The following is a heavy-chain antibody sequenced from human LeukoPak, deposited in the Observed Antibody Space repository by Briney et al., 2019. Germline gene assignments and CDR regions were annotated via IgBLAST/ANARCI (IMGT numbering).Heavy chain of an antibody. D-gene: IGHD6-19*01. J-gene: IGHJ4*02. CDR1: EYSFTNYW. CDR3: ARGRAVAGSDFDF. V-gene: IGHV5-51*01. Sequence: GESLKISCQGSEYSFTNYWIGWVRQMPGKGLEWIGIIYPGDSDTRYSPSFQGQVTISADKSISTAYLQWSSLKASDTAMYYCARGRAVAGSDFDFWGQGTLVTVSS. CDR2: IYPGDSDT.